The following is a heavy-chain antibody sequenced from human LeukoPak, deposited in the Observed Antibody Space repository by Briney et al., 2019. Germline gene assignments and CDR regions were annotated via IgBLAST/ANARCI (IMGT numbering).Heavy chain of an antibody. CDR1: GFTFSSYA. CDR2: ISYDGSNK. J-gene: IGHJ4*02. Sequence: GGSLRLSCAASGFTFSSYAMHWVRQAPGKGLEWVAVISYDGSNKYYADSVKGRFTISRDNSKNTLCLQMNSLRAEDTAVYYCARDPARGIVYDSSGSPDYWGQGTLVTVSS. CDR3: ARDPARGIVYDSSGSPDY. V-gene: IGHV3-30-3*01. D-gene: IGHD3-22*01.